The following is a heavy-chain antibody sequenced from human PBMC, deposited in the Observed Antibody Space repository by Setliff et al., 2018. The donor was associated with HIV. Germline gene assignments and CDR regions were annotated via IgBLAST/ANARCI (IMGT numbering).Heavy chain of an antibody. Sequence: PSETLSLTCTVSGGSISNSNYFWDWIRQPPGKGLEWIGSAGSADYGGNAYYNPSLKSRVTISVETSKNQFSLKLTSVTAADTAVYYCARGPQWIQLWFDGFDIWSQGTVVTVTS. J-gene: IGHJ3*02. CDR2: AGSADYGGNA. CDR3: ARGPQWIQLWFDGFDI. CDR1: GGSISNSNYF. D-gene: IGHD5-18*01. V-gene: IGHV4-39*07.